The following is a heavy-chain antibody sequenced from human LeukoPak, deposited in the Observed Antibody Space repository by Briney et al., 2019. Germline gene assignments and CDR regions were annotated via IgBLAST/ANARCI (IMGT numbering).Heavy chain of an antibody. D-gene: IGHD6-6*01. Sequence: PGGSLRLSCAASGFTFSSYAMSWVRQAPGKGLEWVSAISGSGGSTYYADSVKGRFTISRDNSRNTLYLQMNSLRAEDTAVYYCAKAFSYSSSSNFGYWGQGTLVTVSS. CDR3: AKAFSYSSSSNFGY. CDR1: GFTFSSYA. CDR2: ISGSGGST. J-gene: IGHJ4*02. V-gene: IGHV3-23*01.